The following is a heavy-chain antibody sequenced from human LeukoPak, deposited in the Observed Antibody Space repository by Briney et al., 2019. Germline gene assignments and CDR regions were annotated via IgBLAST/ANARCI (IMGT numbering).Heavy chain of an antibody. D-gene: IGHD2-15*01. J-gene: IGHJ3*02. CDR2: INHSGST. V-gene: IGHV4-34*01. CDR1: GGSFSGYY. CDR3: ASYFPRIIHPYHI. Sequence: SETLSLTCAVYGGSFSGYYWSWIRQPPGKGLEWIGEINHSGSTNYNPSLKSRVTISVDTSKNQFSLKLSSVTAADTAVYYCASYFPRIIHPYHIWGQGTMVTVSS.